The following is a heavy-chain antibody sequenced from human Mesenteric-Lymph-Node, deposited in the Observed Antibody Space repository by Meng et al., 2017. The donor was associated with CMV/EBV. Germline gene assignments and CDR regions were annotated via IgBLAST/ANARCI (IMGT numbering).Heavy chain of an antibody. V-gene: IGHV1-18*01. CDR3: ARDAGYIAAAAPVDYYYYYGMDV. D-gene: IGHD6-13*01. CDR2: ISAYNGNT. Sequence: ASVNVSCKASGYTFTSYGISWVRQAPGQGLEWMGWISAYNGNTNYAQKLQGRVTMTTDTSTSTAYMALRSLRSDDAAVYYCARDAGYIAAAAPVDYYYYYGMDVWGQGTTVTVSS. J-gene: IGHJ6*02. CDR1: GYTFTSYG.